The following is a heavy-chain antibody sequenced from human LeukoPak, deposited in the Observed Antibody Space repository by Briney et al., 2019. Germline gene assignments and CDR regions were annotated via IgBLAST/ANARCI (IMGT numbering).Heavy chain of an antibody. Sequence: SETLSLNCSVSAGSIGSYYWSWIRQPPGKGLEWIGYFYTTGGTNYNPSLRSRVTMSLDTSRNQFSLRLTSVTAADTAVYYCARHVKNYYPNYWGQGILVTISS. CDR1: AGSIGSYY. J-gene: IGHJ4*02. V-gene: IGHV4-4*09. CDR2: FYTTGGT. CDR3: ARHVKNYYPNY. D-gene: IGHD1-26*01.